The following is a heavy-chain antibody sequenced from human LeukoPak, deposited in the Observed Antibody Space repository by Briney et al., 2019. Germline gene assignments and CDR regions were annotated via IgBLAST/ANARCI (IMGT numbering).Heavy chain of an antibody. CDR1: GVSISSYY. J-gene: IGHJ4*02. V-gene: IGHV4-59*01. D-gene: IGHD6-13*01. Sequence: SETLSLTCTVFGVSISSYYWSWIRRSPGKGLEWIGYIYYSGSTNYNPSLKSRVTISVDTSKNQFSLKLSSVTAADTAGYYCARGIAAVGTSPDYFDYWGQGTLVTVSS. CDR2: IYYSGST. CDR3: ARGIAAVGTSPDYFDY.